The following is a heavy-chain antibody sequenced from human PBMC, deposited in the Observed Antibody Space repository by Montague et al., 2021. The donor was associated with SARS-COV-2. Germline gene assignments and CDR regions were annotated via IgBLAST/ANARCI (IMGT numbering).Heavy chain of an antibody. CDR1: GFSFSDYY. CDR2: ISSSSTYT. CDR3: ARDVAMAYHYYGMDV. D-gene: IGHD5-24*01. Sequence: SLRLSCAASGFSFSDYYMSWIRQAPGKGLEWLSYISSSSTYTSYADSVKGRFTISRDNAKNSLYLQMNSLRAEDTAVYYCARDVAMAYHYYGMDVWGQGTTVTVSS. J-gene: IGHJ6*02. V-gene: IGHV3-11*06.